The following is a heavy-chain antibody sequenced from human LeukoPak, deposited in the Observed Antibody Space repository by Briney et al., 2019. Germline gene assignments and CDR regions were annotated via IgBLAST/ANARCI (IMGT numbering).Heavy chain of an antibody. V-gene: IGHV3-21*01. D-gene: IGHD6-19*01. J-gene: IGHJ4*02. CDR1: GFTFSSYS. CDR2: ISSSSSYT. CDR3: AAQWLVLDY. Sequence: GGSLRLSCAASGFTFSSYSMNWVRQAPGKGLEWVSSISSSSSYTYYADSVKGRFTISRDNAKNSLYLQMNSLRAEDTAVYYCAAQWLVLDYWGQGTLVTVSS.